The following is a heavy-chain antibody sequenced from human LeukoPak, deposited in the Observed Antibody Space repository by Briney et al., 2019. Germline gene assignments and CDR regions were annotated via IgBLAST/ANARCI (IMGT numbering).Heavy chain of an antibody. Sequence: GGSLRLSCAASGFSFKNHGFYWVPQAPGKGLEWVAIIWSDGSQKYYADAVKGRFTISRDNPKNTVYLQMNSLRAEDTAMYYSARDLSYGSLDCRGQGTLVTVSS. V-gene: IGHV3-33*07. CDR2: IWSDGSQK. CDR3: ARDLSYGSLDC. D-gene: IGHD3-9*01. CDR1: GFSFKNHG. J-gene: IGHJ4*02.